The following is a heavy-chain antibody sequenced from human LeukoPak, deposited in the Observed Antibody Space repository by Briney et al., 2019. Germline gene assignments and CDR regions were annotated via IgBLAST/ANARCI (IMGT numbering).Heavy chain of an antibody. V-gene: IGHV1-69*04. Sequence: SVKVSCKASGGTFSSYAISWVRQAPGQGLEWMGRIIPIFGIANYAQKFQGRVTITADKSTSTAYMELSSLRSEDTAVYYCARGLTYYYGSGSSSFDYWGQGTLVTVSS. CDR1: GGTFSSYA. CDR3: ARGLTYYYGSGSSSFDY. J-gene: IGHJ4*02. D-gene: IGHD3-10*01. CDR2: IIPIFGIA.